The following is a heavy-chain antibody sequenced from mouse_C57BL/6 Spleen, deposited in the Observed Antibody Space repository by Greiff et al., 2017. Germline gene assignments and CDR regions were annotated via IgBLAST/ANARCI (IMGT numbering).Heavy chain of an antibody. Sequence: VQLQQSGAELVKPGASVKMSCKASGYTFTSYWITWVKQRPGQGLEWIGDIYPGSGSTNYNEKFKSKATLTVDTSSSTAYMQLSSLTSEDSAVYYCAREDYYGSSGFYWGQGTTLTVSS. CDR1: GYTFTSYW. CDR3: AREDYYGSSGFY. D-gene: IGHD1-1*01. CDR2: IYPGSGST. J-gene: IGHJ2*01. V-gene: IGHV1-55*01.